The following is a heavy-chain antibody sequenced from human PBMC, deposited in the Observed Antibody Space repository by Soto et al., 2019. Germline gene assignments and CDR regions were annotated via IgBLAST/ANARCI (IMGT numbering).Heavy chain of an antibody. CDR1: GYSFTSYW. CDR2: IDPSDSYT. CDR3: ARLRYDSSGYYYSFDY. Sequence: GESLKISCKGSGYSFTSYWISWVRQMPGKGLEWMGRIDPSDSYTNYSPSFQGHVTISADKSIGTAYLQWSSLKASDTAMYYCARLRYDSSGYYYSFDYWGQGTLVTVSS. J-gene: IGHJ4*02. D-gene: IGHD3-22*01. V-gene: IGHV5-10-1*01.